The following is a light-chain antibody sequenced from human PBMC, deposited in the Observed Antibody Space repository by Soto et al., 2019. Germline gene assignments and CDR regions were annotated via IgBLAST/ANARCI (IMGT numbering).Light chain of an antibody. J-gene: IGLJ2*01. CDR1: SSNIGAGYD. CDR3: QSYDNSLSGDVV. V-gene: IGLV1-40*01. CDR2: ANS. Sequence: QSVLTQPPSVCGAPGQRVTISCTGSSSNIGAGYDVHWYQQLPGTAPRLLIYANSDRPSGVPDRFSGSKSGTSASLAITGLQAEDEADSYCQSYDNSLSGDVVFGGGTKLTVL.